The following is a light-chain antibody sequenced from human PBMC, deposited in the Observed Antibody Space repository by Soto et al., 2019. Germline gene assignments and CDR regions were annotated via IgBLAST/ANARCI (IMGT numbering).Light chain of an antibody. V-gene: IGLV2-14*01. J-gene: IGLJ3*02. CDR2: EVN. CDR3: CSYATGNTWV. CDR1: NSDVGGFHY. Sequence: QSALTQPASVSGSPGQSITISCTGSNSDVGGFHYVSWYQQHPGKAPKLIIYEVNDRPSGVSTRFSASRADNTASLSISGVHPDDGADYYCCSYATGNTWVFGGGTKVTVL.